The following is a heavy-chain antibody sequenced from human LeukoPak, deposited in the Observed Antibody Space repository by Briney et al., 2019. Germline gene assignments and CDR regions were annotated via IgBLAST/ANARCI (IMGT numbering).Heavy chain of an antibody. V-gene: IGHV3-11*01. J-gene: IGHJ5*02. CDR3: ARGLGSSSWTREDWFDP. CDR2: ISSSGSTI. Sequence: GGSLRLSCAASGFTFSDYYMSWIRQAPGKGLEWVSYISSSGSTIYYADSVKGRFTISRDNAKNSLYLRMNSLRAEDTAVYYCARGLGSSSWTREDWFDPWGQGTLVTVSS. CDR1: GFTFSDYY. D-gene: IGHD6-13*01.